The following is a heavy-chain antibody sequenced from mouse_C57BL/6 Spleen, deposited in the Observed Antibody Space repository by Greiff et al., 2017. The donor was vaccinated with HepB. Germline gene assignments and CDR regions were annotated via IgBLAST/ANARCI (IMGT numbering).Heavy chain of an antibody. V-gene: IGHV1-5*01. CDR2: IYPGNSDT. J-gene: IGHJ4*01. CDR3: TASGYGSSSYAMDY. CDR1: GYTFTSYW. D-gene: IGHD1-1*01. Sequence: VQLQQSGTVLARPGASVKMSCKTSGYTFTSYWMHWVKQRPGQGLDWIGAIYPGNSDTSYNQKFKGKAKLTAVTSASTAYMELSSLTNEDSAVYYCTASGYGSSSYAMDYWGQGTSVTVSS.